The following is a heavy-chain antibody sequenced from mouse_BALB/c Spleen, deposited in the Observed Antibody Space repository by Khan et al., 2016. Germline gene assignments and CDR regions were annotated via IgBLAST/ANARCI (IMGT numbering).Heavy chain of an antibody. J-gene: IGHJ3*01. Sequence: QIQLVQSGPELKKPGETVKISCKASGYTFTNYGMNWVKQAPGKGLKWMGWINTYTGEPTYADDFKGRFAFSLETSASTAYLQINNLKNEDTATXCCARRGYDGNSWFAYWGRGTLVTVSA. V-gene: IGHV9-3-1*01. CDR2: INTYTGEP. CDR3: ARRGYDGNSWFAY. D-gene: IGHD2-1*01. CDR1: GYTFTNYG.